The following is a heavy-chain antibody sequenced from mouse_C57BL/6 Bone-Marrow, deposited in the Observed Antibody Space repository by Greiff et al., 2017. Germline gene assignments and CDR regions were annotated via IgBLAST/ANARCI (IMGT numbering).Heavy chain of an antibody. CDR1: GYTFTEYT. D-gene: IGHD2-2*01. J-gene: IGHJ3*01. CDR2: FYPGSGSI. CDR3: ARHEETIYYGYDAGFAY. V-gene: IGHV1-62-2*01. Sequence: VKLQESGAELVKPGASVKLSCKASGYTFTEYTIHWVKQRSGQGLEWIGWFYPGSGSIKYNEKFKDKATLTADKSSSTVYMELSRLTSEDSAVYFCARHEETIYYGYDAGFAYWGQGTQVTVSA.